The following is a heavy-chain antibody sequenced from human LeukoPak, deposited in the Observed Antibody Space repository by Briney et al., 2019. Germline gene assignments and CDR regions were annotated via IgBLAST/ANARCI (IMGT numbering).Heavy chain of an antibody. V-gene: IGHV4-34*01. Sequence: SETLSLTCAVYGGSFSGYFWSWIRQTPGKGLEWIGETDHSGTTNYNPSLKSRVIISPDTSKSQFSLRVNSVAAADTAVYYCARAYKASPLHNAIDSWGQGTLVTVSS. D-gene: IGHD1-14*01. J-gene: IGHJ4*02. CDR3: ARAYKASPLHNAIDS. CDR2: TDHSGTT. CDR1: GGSFSGYF.